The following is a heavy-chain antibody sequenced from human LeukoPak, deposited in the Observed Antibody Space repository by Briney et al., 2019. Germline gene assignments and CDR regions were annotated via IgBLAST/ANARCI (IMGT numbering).Heavy chain of an antibody. CDR1: GGPFSGYY. V-gene: IGHV4-34*01. D-gene: IGHD3-22*01. CDR2: INHSGST. CDR3: ARGPYYYDSSGSP. Sequence: SETLSLTCAVYGGPFSGYYWSWIRQPPGKGLEWIGEINHSGSTNYNPSLKSRVTISVDTSKNQFSLKLSSVTAADTAVYYCARGPYYYDSSGSPWGQGTMVTVSS. J-gene: IGHJ3*01.